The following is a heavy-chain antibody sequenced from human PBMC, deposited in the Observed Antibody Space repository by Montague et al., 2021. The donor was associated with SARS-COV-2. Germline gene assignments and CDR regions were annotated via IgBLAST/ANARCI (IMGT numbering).Heavy chain of an antibody. J-gene: IGHJ5*02. CDR2: IYYTGIT. D-gene: IGHD6-25*01. V-gene: IGHV4-59*11. CDR1: GGSIGSHY. CDR3: ARGSGSASATWFDP. Sequence: SETLSLTCTVSGGSIGSHYWSWIRLPPGKGLEWVGYIYYTGITKXXSSLKSRVTISVDTSKNQLSLKLDSVTAADTAVYYCARGSGSASATWFDPWGQGTLVTVSS.